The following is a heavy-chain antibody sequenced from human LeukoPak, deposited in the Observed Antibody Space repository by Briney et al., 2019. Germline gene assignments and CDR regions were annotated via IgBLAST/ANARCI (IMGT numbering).Heavy chain of an antibody. CDR3: ARGLRTAAGLDY. CDR1: GFTFSRYW. J-gene: IGHJ4*02. Sequence: GGSVRLSCAVSGFTFSRYWMNWVRQAPGKGLEWLANINEDGSEKKYVDSVEGRFTVSRDNGENSVFLQMNSLKVEDAAVYYCARGLRTAAGLDYWGQGTLVIASS. D-gene: IGHD6-13*01. CDR2: INEDGSEK. V-gene: IGHV3-7*04.